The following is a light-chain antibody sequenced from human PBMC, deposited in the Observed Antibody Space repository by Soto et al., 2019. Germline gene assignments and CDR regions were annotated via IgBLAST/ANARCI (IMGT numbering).Light chain of an antibody. CDR2: DVT. V-gene: IGLV2-11*01. Sequence: QSALTQPRSVSGSPGQSVTISCTVTSSYVGGYNYVSWYQQHPDKAPKVMIYDVTKRPSGVPDRFSGSKSGNTASLTISGLQAEDEADYYCCSYAGSYIYVFGTGTRSPS. CDR3: CSYAGSYIYV. CDR1: SSYVGGYNY. J-gene: IGLJ1*01.